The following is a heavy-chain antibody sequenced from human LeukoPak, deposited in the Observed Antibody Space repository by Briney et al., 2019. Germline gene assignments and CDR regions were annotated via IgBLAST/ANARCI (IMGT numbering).Heavy chain of an antibody. V-gene: IGHV3-7*05. CDR1: GFTFSNYW. CDR2: INQDGSEK. J-gene: IGHJ4*02. D-gene: IGHD6-6*01. CDR3: ARGSDGETTSIGGRQKRYFDY. Sequence: PGGSLRLSCAVSGFTFSNYWMSWVRQGPGKGLEWVANINQDGSEKYYVDSVKGRFTISRDNANNSLSLQMNSLRPEDTAVYYCARGSDGETTSIGGRQKRYFDYWGQGTLVTVSS.